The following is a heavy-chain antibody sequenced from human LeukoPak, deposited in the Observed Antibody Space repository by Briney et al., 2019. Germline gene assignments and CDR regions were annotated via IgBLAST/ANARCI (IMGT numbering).Heavy chain of an antibody. J-gene: IGHJ3*02. CDR1: GGSISSYY. Sequence: PSETLSLTCTVSGGSISSYYWSGIRQPPGKGREGIGYIYYSGSTNYNPSLNRRVTIPVDTSKNQFSLKLSSVTAADTAVYYCARAGWVVAATGAFDIGGQGTMVTVSS. CDR3: ARAGWVVAATGAFDI. V-gene: IGHV4-59*01. D-gene: IGHD2-15*01. CDR2: IYYSGST.